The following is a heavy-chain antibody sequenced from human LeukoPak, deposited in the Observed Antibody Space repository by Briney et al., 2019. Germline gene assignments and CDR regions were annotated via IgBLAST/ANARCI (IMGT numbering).Heavy chain of an antibody. CDR1: GGSFSGYY. CDR3: ARGRVVPAAKYYFDY. CDR2: INHSGST. D-gene: IGHD2-2*01. Sequence: PSETLSLTRAVYGGSFSGYYWSWLRQPPGKGLEWIGEINHSGSTNYNPSLKSRVTISVDTSKNQFSLKLSSVTAADTAVYYCARGRVVPAAKYYFDYWGQGTLVTVSS. J-gene: IGHJ4*02. V-gene: IGHV4-34*01.